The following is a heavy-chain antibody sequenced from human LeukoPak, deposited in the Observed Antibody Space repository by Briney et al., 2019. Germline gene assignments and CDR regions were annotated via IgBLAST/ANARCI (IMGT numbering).Heavy chain of an antibody. CDR2: IYPGDSDT. D-gene: IGHD2-2*01. CDR3: ERHDEYQRPRDAFDI. CDR1: GYSFTSYW. V-gene: IGHV5-51*01. J-gene: IGHJ3*02. Sequence: GESLKISCKGSGYSFTSYWIGWVRQMPGKGLEWMGIIYPGDSDTRYSPSFQGQVTISADKSISTAYLQWSSLKASDTAMYYCERHDEYQRPRDAFDIWGQGTMVTVSS.